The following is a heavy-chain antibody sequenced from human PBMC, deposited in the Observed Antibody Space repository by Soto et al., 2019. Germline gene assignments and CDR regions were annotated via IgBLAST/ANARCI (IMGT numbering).Heavy chain of an antibody. V-gene: IGHV2-5*01. CDR2: IYWNDDK. J-gene: IGHJ4*02. D-gene: IGHD3-10*01. Sequence: SGPTLVNPTQTLTLTCTFSGFSLSTSGVGVGWIRQPPGKALEWLALIYWNDDKRYSPSLKSRLTITKAPSKNQVVLTMTNMAPVDTATYYCAHFFLRVLCCGELSFLDYWAQGTLVTVSS. CDR3: AHFFLRVLCCGELSFLDY. CDR1: GFSLSTSGVG.